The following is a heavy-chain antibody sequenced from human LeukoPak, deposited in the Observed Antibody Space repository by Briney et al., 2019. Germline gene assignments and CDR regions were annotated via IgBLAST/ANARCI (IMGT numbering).Heavy chain of an antibody. CDR3: ARCPMYSSGWYSDY. J-gene: IGHJ4*02. CDR2: IIPILGIA. CDR1: GGTFSSYA. V-gene: IGHV1-69*04. Sequence: GASVKVSCKASGGTFSSYAISWVRQAPGQGLEWMGRIIPILGIANYAQKFQGRVTITADKSTSTAYMELSSLRSEDTAVYYCARCPMYSSGWYSDYWGQGTLSPSPQ. D-gene: IGHD6-19*01.